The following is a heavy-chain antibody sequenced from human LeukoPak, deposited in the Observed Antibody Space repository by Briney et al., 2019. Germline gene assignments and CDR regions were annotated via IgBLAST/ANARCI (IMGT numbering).Heavy chain of an antibody. V-gene: IGHV3-30*04. CDR1: GFSLSDYA. Sequence: PGGSLRLSCIASGFSLSDYAMHWVRQTPGKGLHWVAVISHDGESKYFADFVRGRFTISRDNSKNTLSLQMNSLRAEDSGVYYCARPPRAVVTYYADMDVWGQGTTVAVSS. CDR3: ARPPRAVVTYYADMDV. D-gene: IGHD2-21*02. J-gene: IGHJ6*02. CDR2: ISHDGESK.